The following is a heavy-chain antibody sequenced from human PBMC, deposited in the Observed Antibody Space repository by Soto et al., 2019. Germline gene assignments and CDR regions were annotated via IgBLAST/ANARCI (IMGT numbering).Heavy chain of an antibody. Sequence: QVQLVQPGTEVRKPGASVKVSGEPSGATFTNFDLNGGGQASGQGLEWLGGMRADSGHSGHARKFQGRVSMTRDTSRSTAYMELSSLRAEDTAVYYCARYIYGQGFKAWGQGTLVFVSS. CDR3: ARYIYGQGFKA. CDR2: MRADSGHS. CDR1: GATFTNFD. D-gene: IGHD4-17*01. J-gene: IGHJ5*02. V-gene: IGHV1-8*01.